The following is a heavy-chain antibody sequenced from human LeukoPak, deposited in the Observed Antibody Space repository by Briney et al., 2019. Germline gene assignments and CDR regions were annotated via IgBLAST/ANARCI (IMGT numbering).Heavy chain of an antibody. CDR2: INPNSGDT. Sequence: GASVKVSCKASGHTFSDYYLHWVRQAPGQGLEWMGWINPNSGDTNSTQKFQGRVTMTRGTSSSLSYMELRSLTVDDTAVYYCARNVLPGRPKTSYESWGQGTLVTVSS. D-gene: IGHD3-22*01. V-gene: IGHV1-2*02. J-gene: IGHJ4*02. CDR3: ARNVLPGRPKTSYES. CDR1: GHTFSDYY.